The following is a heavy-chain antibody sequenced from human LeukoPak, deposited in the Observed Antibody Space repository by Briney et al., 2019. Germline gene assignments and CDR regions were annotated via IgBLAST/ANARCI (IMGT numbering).Heavy chain of an antibody. J-gene: IGHJ4*02. CDR3: ARVNDIVVVPAAIAFDY. CDR2: INPNSGGT. Sequence: GESLKISCKGSGYSFTSYWIGWVRQAPGQGLEWMGWINPNSGGTNYAQKFQGRVTMTRDTSISTAYMELSRLRSDDTAVYYCARVNDIVVVPAAIAFDYWGQGTLVTVSS. V-gene: IGHV1-2*02. D-gene: IGHD2-2*01. CDR1: GYSFTSYW.